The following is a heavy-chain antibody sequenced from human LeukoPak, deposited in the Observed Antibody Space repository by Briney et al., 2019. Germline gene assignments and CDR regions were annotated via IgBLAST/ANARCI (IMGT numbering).Heavy chain of an antibody. V-gene: IGHV3-48*03. CDR3: ARDPVPYYYMDV. CDR1: GFSFSSYE. Sequence: GGSLRLSCAASGFSFSSYEMNWVRQAPGKGLQWVAYVSSSGTTTYYADSVKGRFTISRDNSKNTLYLQVNSLRAEDTAVYYCARDPVPYYYMDVWGTGTTVTVSS. J-gene: IGHJ6*03. CDR2: VSSSGTTT.